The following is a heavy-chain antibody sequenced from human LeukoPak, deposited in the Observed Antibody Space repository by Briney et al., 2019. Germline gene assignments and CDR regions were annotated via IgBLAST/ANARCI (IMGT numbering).Heavy chain of an antibody. CDR2: IYYSGST. CDR3: ARVLSYGDYERVIYYFYYMDV. Sequence: SETLPLTCTVSGGSISSSSYYWGWIRQPPGKGLEWIGSIYYSGSTYYNPSLKSRVTISVDTSKNQFSLQQSSVTAADTAVYYCARVLSYGDYERVIYYFYYMDVWGKGTTVTVSS. CDR1: GGSISSSSYY. D-gene: IGHD4-17*01. V-gene: IGHV4-39*07. J-gene: IGHJ6*03.